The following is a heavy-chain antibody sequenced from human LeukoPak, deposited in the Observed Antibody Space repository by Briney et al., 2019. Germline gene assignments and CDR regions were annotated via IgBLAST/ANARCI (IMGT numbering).Heavy chain of an antibody. D-gene: IGHD1-1*01. J-gene: IGHJ4*02. V-gene: IGHV3-7*01. CDR2: IQQDGSEK. Sequence: GGSLRLSCAASGFTFSSYWMSWVRRAPGKGLEWVANIQQDGSEKCYVDSVKGRFTISRDNAKNSLYLQINSLRAEDTAVYYCARENTRTKYFDYWGQGTLVTVSS. CDR3: ARENTRTKYFDY. CDR1: GFTFSSYW.